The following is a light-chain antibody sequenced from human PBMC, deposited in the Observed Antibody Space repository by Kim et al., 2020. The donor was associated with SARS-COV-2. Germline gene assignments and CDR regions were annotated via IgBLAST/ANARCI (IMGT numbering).Light chain of an antibody. CDR3: QQYTTSPT. J-gene: IGKJ4*01. V-gene: IGKV3-20*01. CDR1: VDSSF. Sequence: VDSSFLAWYQQKPGQTPTLLIYATSARATGIPDRFSGSGSGTDFPLSISRLEPEDFAVYYCQQYTTSPTFGGGTKVDIK. CDR2: ATS.